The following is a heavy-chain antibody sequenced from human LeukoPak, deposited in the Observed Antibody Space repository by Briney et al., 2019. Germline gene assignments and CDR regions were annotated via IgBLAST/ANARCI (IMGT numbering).Heavy chain of an antibody. V-gene: IGHV4-34*01. D-gene: IGHD3-10*01. CDR2: INHSGST. Sequence: SETLSLTCAVFGGSFSGYRIRQPPGKGLEWIGEINHSGSTNYNPSLKSRVTISVDTSKNQFSLKLSSVTAADTAVYYCARLRGTYYDFWGQGTLVTVSS. J-gene: IGHJ4*02. CDR1: GGSFSGY. CDR3: ARLRGTYYDF.